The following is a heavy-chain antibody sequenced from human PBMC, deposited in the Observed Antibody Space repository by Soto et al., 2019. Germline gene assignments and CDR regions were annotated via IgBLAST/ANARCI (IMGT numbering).Heavy chain of an antibody. Sequence: PGGSLRLSCAASGFTFSSYSMNWVRQAPGKGLEWVSYISSSSSTIYYADSVKGRFTISRDNAKNSLYLQMNSLRAEDTAVYYCASVDTAMVPNFDYWGQGTLVTVSS. CDR1: GFTFSSYS. CDR3: ASVDTAMVPNFDY. J-gene: IGHJ4*02. D-gene: IGHD5-18*01. CDR2: ISSSSSTI. V-gene: IGHV3-48*01.